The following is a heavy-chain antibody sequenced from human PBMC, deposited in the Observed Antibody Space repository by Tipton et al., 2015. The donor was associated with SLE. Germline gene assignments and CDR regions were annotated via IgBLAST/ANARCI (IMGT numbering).Heavy chain of an antibody. CDR2: INHGGST. Sequence: TLSLTCTVYGGSFSDYFWSWIRQPPGKGLEWIGEINHGGSTNYNPSLESRVTMSIDTSKNQFSLKLSAVTAADTAVYYCARAHDITFFDSWGQGTLVTVSS. V-gene: IGHV4-34*01. CDR1: GGSFSDYF. CDR3: ARAHDITFFDS. J-gene: IGHJ4*02. D-gene: IGHD3-10*01.